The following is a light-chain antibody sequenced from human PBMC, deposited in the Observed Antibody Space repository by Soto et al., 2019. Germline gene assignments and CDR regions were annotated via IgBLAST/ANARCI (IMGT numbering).Light chain of an antibody. CDR3: QHSYSTRLIT. J-gene: IGKJ5*01. Sequence: DIQMTQSPSSLSASVGDRVTITCRASQSISSYLNWYQQKPGKAPKHLIYAASSLQSGVPSRFSASGSATDFHLTISSLHPEDFATYYCQHSYSTRLITFGQGKRLAIK. CDR1: QSISSY. CDR2: AAS. V-gene: IGKV1-39*01.